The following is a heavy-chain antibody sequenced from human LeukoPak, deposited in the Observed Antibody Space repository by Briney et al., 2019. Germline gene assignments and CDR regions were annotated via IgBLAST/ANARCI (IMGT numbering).Heavy chain of an antibody. J-gene: IGHJ3*02. V-gene: IGHV4-4*07. CDR1: GGSISGYY. Sequence: SETLSLACSVSGGSISGYYWTWIRQPAGKGLEWIGRVYTSGSTHYNPSLKTRLTMSVDTSKNQFSLKRSSVTAADTAVYYCARLITGTTTAFDIWGQGTMVTVSS. CDR3: ARLITGTTTAFDI. CDR2: VYTSGST. D-gene: IGHD1-7*01.